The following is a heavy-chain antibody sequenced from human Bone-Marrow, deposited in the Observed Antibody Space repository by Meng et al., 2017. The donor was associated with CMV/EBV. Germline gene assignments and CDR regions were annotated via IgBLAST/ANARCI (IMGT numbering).Heavy chain of an antibody. D-gene: IGHD3-3*01. Sequence: GGSLRLSCAASGFTFSSYWMSWVRQAPGKGLEWVSVIYSGGSTYYADSVKGRFTISRDNSKNTLYLQMNSLRAEDTAVYYCARDRPLRFATYYYGMDVWGQGTTVTFSS. J-gene: IGHJ6*02. V-gene: IGHV3-66*02. CDR2: IYSGGST. CDR1: GFTFSSYW. CDR3: ARDRPLRFATYYYGMDV.